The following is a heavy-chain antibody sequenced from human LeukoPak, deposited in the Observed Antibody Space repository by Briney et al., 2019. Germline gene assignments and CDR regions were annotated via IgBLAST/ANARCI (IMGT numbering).Heavy chain of an antibody. D-gene: IGHD1-26*01. CDR3: ARESPVRRSGYMDV. V-gene: IGHV3-30*02. CDR1: GFTFNNYG. CDR2: IRYDGSNK. Sequence: TGGSLRLSCAASGFTFNNYGMHWVRQAPGKGLEWLAFIRYDGSNKYYADSVKGRFTISRDNSKNTLYLQMNSLRAEDTAVYYCARESPVRRSGYMDVWGKGTTVTVSS. J-gene: IGHJ6*03.